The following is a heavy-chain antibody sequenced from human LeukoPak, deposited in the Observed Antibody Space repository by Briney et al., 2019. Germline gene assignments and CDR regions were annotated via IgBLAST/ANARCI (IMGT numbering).Heavy chain of an antibody. CDR3: ARGSPPRRNYDSRGYYSYYFDY. J-gene: IGHJ4*02. D-gene: IGHD3-22*01. CDR2: ISAYNGDT. CDR1: GYTFTVYY. V-gene: IGHV1-18*04. Sequence: GASVKVSCKASGYTFTVYYIHWVRQAPGQGLEWMGWISAYNGDTNYAQKLQGRATMTTDTSTSTVYMELRSLRPDDTAVYYCARGSPPRRNYDSRGYYSYYFDYWGQGTLVTVSS.